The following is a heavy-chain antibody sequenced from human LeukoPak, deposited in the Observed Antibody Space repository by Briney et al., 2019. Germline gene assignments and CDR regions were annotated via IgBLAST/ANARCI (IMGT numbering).Heavy chain of an antibody. V-gene: IGHV1-2*02. CDR3: ARALRITMVRGVNWFAP. Sequence: ASVKVSCKASGYTFTGYYMHWVRQAPGQGLEWMGWINPNSGGTNYAQKFQGRVTMTRDTSISTAYMELSRLRSDDTAVYYCARALRITMVRGVNWFAPWGQGSPVT. CDR2: INPNSGGT. CDR1: GYTFTGYY. J-gene: IGHJ5*02. D-gene: IGHD3-10*01.